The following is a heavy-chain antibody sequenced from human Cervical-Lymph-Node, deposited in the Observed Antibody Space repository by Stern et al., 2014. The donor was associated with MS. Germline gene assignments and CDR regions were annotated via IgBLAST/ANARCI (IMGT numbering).Heavy chain of an antibody. J-gene: IGHJ6*02. V-gene: IGHV7-4-1*02. CDR1: GYSLRRYG. Sequence: HVQLVQSGSELMKPGASVKVSCKASGYSLRRYGMNWVRQAPGQGLEGMVWINADTGNPTYGQGFTGRFVFSLDTSVNTAYLQISSLRAEDTAVYYCAREPKSMDVWGQGTTVTVSS. CDR3: AREPKSMDV. CDR2: INADTGNP.